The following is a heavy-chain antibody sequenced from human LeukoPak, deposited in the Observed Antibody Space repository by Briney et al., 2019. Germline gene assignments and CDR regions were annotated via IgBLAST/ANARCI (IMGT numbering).Heavy chain of an antibody. V-gene: IGHV1-8*01. CDR2: MNPHRGDT. CDR1: AYSFSNYD. CDR3: VRGPDTDRVTAEYFQH. Sequence: ASVKVSCEPSAYSFSNYDINWVRLRQATGQGPEWLGWMNPHRGDTGSPERFRGRVSLTWDTSTNTAYLEVADLTSDDTAMYYCVRGPDTDRVTAEYFQHWGQGTLVTVSS. D-gene: IGHD2-21*02. J-gene: IGHJ1*01.